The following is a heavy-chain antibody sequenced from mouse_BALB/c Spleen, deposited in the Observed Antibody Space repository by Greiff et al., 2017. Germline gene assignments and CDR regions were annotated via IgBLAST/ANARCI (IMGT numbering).Heavy chain of an antibody. D-gene: IGHD1-2*01. V-gene: IGHV1-7*01. CDR3: ARSITTARGDY. J-gene: IGHJ4*01. CDR1: GYTFTSYW. Sequence: VQVVESGAELAKPGASVKMSCKASGYTFTSYWMHWVKQRPGQGLEWIGYINPSTGYTEYNQKFKDKATLTADKSSSTAYMQLSSLTSEDSAVYYCARSITTARGDYWGQGTSVTVSS. CDR2: INPSTGYT.